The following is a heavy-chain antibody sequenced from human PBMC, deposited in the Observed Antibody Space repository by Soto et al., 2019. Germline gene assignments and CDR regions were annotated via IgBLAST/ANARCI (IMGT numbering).Heavy chain of an antibody. Sequence: QVKLVQSGAEVKKPGASVQVSCKASGYTFTAYYMHWVRQAPGQGREWMGWINPNSGGTMYALEFQGRVTMTRDASISPAYMELSRLTSDDRAVFFCAIASFRGTWDDGMNVWGQGTTVTVSS. D-gene: IGHD2-15*01. CDR3: AIASFRGTWDDGMNV. J-gene: IGHJ6*02. V-gene: IGHV1-2*02. CDR2: INPNSGGT. CDR1: GYTFTAYY.